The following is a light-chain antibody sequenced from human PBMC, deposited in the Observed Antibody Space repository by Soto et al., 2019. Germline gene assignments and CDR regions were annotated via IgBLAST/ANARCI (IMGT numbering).Light chain of an antibody. CDR3: SSYTRSSTLVV. Sequence: QSALTQPASVSGSPGQSITISCTGTSSDVGAYNYVSWYQQHPGKAPILMIYEVSNRPSGVSNRFSGSKSGNTASLTISGLQAEDEGDYYCSSYTRSSTLVVFGGGTKLTVL. J-gene: IGLJ2*01. CDR1: SSDVGAYNY. V-gene: IGLV2-14*01. CDR2: EVS.